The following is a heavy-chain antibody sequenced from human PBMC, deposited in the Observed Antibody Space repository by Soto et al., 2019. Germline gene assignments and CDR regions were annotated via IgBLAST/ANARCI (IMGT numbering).Heavy chain of an antibody. J-gene: IGHJ4*02. D-gene: IGHD4-17*01. V-gene: IGHV1-8*01. CDR1: GYTFTSYD. CDR2: MNPNSGDT. CDR3: ARGSQWFAVTTD. Sequence: QVQLVQSGAEVKKPGASVKVSCKASGYTFTSYDINWVRQATGQGLEWMGWMNPNSGDTGYAQKFQGRVTMTRNTSIRTAYMELSSLRSEDTAVYYCARGSQWFAVTTDWGQGTLVTVSS.